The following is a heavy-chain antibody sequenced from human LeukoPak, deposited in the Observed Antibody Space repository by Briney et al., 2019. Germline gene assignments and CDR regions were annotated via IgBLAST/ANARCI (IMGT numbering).Heavy chain of an antibody. CDR1: GFTFRIYS. J-gene: IGHJ5*02. D-gene: IGHD3-10*01. V-gene: IGHV3-21*01. Sequence: TGGSLRLSCAASGFTFRIYSMNWVRQAPGTGLEWVSSIGPSSGDICYADSVKGRFTISRDNDKNSLYLQMNSLRAEDTAVYYCARDRGARGRGLAWGQGTQVTVSS. CDR3: ARDRGARGRGLA. CDR2: IGPSSGDI.